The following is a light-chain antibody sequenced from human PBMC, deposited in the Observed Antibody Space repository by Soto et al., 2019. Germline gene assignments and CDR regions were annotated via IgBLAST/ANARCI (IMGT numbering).Light chain of an antibody. J-gene: IGLJ3*02. V-gene: IGLV2-23*01. Sequence: QSALTQPASVSGSPGQSITISCTGTSSDAGSYNFVSWYQQHPGKAPKVMIYEDSKRRSGVSNRFSGSKSGNTASLTISGLQAEDDADDYCCSYASSSTYWVFGGGTKLTVL. CDR2: EDS. CDR1: SSDAGSYNF. CDR3: CSYASSSTYWV.